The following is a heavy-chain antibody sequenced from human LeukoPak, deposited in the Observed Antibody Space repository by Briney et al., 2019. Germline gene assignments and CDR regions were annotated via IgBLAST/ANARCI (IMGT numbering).Heavy chain of an antibody. Sequence: GESLKISCKGSGYSFTSYWIAWVRQMPGKGLEWMGIIYPGDSDTRYSPSFQGQVTISADKSISTAYLQWSSLKASDTAMYYCASPAIPGYSSGWQYFQLWGRGTLVTVSS. J-gene: IGHJ1*01. CDR3: ASPAIPGYSSGWQYFQL. V-gene: IGHV5-51*01. D-gene: IGHD6-19*01. CDR2: IYPGDSDT. CDR1: GYSFTSYW.